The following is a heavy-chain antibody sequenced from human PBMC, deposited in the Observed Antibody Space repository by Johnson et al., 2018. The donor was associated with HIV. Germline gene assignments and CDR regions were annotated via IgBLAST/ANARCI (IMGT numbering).Heavy chain of an antibody. CDR3: ARDSGGMYSSGWYGLGAFDI. Sequence: VQLVESGGGLIQPGGSLRLSCTASGFTFSTYAMHWVRRAPGKGLEWVSYISSSGSTIYYADSVKGRFTISRDNAKNSLYLQMNSLRAEDTAVYYCARDSGGMYSSGWYGLGAFDIWGQGTMVTVSS. CDR1: GFTFSTYA. V-gene: IGHV3-48*04. CDR2: ISSSGSTI. J-gene: IGHJ3*02. D-gene: IGHD6-19*01.